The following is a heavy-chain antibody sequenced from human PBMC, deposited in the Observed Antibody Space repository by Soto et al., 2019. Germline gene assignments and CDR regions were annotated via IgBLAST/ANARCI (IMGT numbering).Heavy chain of an antibody. CDR3: ALRFFASWFDP. CDR1: GDSITNSHW. D-gene: IGHD3-3*01. V-gene: IGHV4-4*02. Sequence: QVQLQESGPGLVKPSGTLSLTCAVSGDSITNSHWWTWVRQAPGKGLEWIGEIYHTGSTNYNPSLRSRATMAVDKSTNQFSLRLTSVTAADTAFYYCALRFFASWFDPWGQGTLVIVSS. CDR2: IYHTGST. J-gene: IGHJ5*02.